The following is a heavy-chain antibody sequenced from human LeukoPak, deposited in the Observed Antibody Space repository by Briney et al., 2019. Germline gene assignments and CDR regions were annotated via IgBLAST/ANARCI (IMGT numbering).Heavy chain of an antibody. CDR2: IIPIFGTA. CDR3: ARSPPLISYYYDSSGYLRENAFDI. V-gene: IGHV1-69*01. CDR1: GGTFSSYA. J-gene: IGHJ3*02. D-gene: IGHD3-22*01. Sequence: SVKVSCKASGGTFSSYAISWVRQAPGQGLEWMGGIIPIFGTANYAQKFQGRVTITADESTSTAYMELSSLRSEDTAVYYCARSPPLISYYYDSSGYLRENAFDIWGQGTMATVSS.